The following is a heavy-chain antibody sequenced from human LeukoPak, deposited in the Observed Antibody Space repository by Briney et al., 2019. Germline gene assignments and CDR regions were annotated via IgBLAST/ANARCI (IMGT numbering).Heavy chain of an antibody. V-gene: IGHV1-8*01. D-gene: IGHD2-8*01. Sequence: GASVKVSCKASGYTFTSYDINWVRQATGQGLEWMGWMNPNSGNTGYAQKFQGRVTMTRNTSISTAYMELSSLRSEDTAVYYCASQGGGCTNGVCTQTGRRDYYYYGMDVWGQGTTVTVSS. CDR1: GYTFTSYD. CDR3: ASQGGGCTNGVCTQTGRRDYYYYGMDV. CDR2: MNPNSGNT. J-gene: IGHJ6*02.